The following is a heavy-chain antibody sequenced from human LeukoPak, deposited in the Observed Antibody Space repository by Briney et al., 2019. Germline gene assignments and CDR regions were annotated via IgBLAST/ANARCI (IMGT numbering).Heavy chain of an antibody. D-gene: IGHD3-9*01. CDR1: GYTFNNYG. Sequence: ASVRVSCKASGYTFNNYGISWVRQAPGQGLEWMGWVTSYNGDTNYAQKFQGRATMSTDTSTSTAYMELRSLRFDDTAIYYCAKDWHILTGRNCFDPWGQGTLVTVSP. V-gene: IGHV1-18*01. J-gene: IGHJ5*02. CDR2: VTSYNGDT. CDR3: AKDWHILTGRNCFDP.